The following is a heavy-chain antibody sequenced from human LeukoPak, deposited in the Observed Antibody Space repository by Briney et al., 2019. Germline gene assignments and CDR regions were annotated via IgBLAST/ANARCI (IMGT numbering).Heavy chain of an antibody. CDR3: ARRRIVVVPAAPDAFDI. V-gene: IGHV3-48*04. D-gene: IGHD2-2*01. CDR2: ISSSSSTI. J-gene: IGHJ3*02. Sequence: PGGSLRLSCAASGFTFSSYSMNWVRQAPGKGLEWVSYISSSSSTIYYADSVKGRFTISRDNAKNSLYPQMNSLRAEDTAVYYCARRRIVVVPAAPDAFDIWGQGTMVTVSS. CDR1: GFTFSSYS.